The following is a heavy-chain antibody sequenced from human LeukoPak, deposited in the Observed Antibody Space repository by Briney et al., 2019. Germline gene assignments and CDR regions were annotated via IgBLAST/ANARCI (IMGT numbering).Heavy chain of an antibody. J-gene: IGHJ4*02. CDR2: INVYNGHT. CDR3: ARYITVGATYQHFDS. CDR1: GYIFTNYG. V-gene: IGHV1-18*01. Sequence: ASVKVSCKTSGYIFTNYGVSWVRQAPGQGLEWKGWINVYNGHTIYAQEFQGRVTLTTDTSTSTAHMDLRSLRSDDTAVYYCARYITVGATYQHFDSWGQGTLVTVSS. D-gene: IGHD1-26*01.